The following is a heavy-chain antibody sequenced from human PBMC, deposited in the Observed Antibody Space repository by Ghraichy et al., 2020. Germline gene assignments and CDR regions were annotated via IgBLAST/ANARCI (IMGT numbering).Heavy chain of an antibody. CDR2: ISSSGGT. CDR3: ARGTCRGGSCSVFDS. D-gene: IGHD2-15*01. CDR1: GGSLYSGDFY. Sequence: LRLSCTVSGGSLYSGDFYWSWIRQPPGRDLEWLGYISSSGGTYSSPSLKGRDNISIDMSKNQFSLTLSSLTAADTAVYYCARGTCRGGSCSVFDSWGQGTLVTVSS. J-gene: IGHJ4*02. V-gene: IGHV4-30-4*01.